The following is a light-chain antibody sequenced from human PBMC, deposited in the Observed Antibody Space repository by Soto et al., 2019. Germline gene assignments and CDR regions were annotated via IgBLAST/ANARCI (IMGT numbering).Light chain of an antibody. CDR1: QSISST. CDR2: GAA. Sequence: EIILPQSRATLSVSPGETATLSCRASQSISSTLDWYQQKPGQLTRLLIHGAASRTAAIPAKFSGSGSGREFTLPISSLQSEDVAVYYYQQYDKWPSFTFGPGTKVDIK. J-gene: IGKJ3*01. CDR3: QQYDKWPSFT. V-gene: IGKV3-15*01.